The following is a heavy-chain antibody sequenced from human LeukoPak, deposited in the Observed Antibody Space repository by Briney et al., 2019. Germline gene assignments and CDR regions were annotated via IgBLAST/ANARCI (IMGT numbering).Heavy chain of an antibody. Sequence: SQTLSLTCTVSGGSISSGDYYWSWIRQPPGKGLEWIGYIYHSGSTYYTPSLKSRLSMSLDTSKNQFSLNLSSVTAADTAVYYCARGWNAPGDYWGQGTLVTVSS. J-gene: IGHJ4*02. V-gene: IGHV4-30-4*01. CDR2: IYHSGST. CDR3: ARGWNAPGDY. D-gene: IGHD1-1*01. CDR1: GGSISSGDYY.